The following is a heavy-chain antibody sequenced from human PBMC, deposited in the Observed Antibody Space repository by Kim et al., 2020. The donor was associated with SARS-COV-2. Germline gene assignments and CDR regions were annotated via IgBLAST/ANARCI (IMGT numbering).Heavy chain of an antibody. CDR3: ARRRRWGPFDY. V-gene: IGHV4-4*02. J-gene: IGHJ4*02. D-gene: IGHD1-26*01. Sequence: NNNPSLKSRVTIPVDKSKNQYSLKLGSVTAADTAVYYCARRRRWGPFDYWGQGTLVTVSS.